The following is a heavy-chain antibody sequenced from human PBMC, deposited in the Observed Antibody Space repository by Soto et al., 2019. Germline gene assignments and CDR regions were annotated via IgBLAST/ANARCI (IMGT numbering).Heavy chain of an antibody. V-gene: IGHV1-18*01. CDR3: ARVPTTVTTAPTIDFDY. Sequence: QVQLVQSGAEVKKPGASVKVSCKASGYTFTSYGISWVRQAPGQGLEWMGWISAYNGNTNYAQKLQGRVTMTTDTSTSTAYMELRSLRSDDTAVYYCARVPTTVTTAPTIDFDYWGQGTLVTVSS. CDR1: GYTFTSYG. CDR2: ISAYNGNT. D-gene: IGHD4-17*01. J-gene: IGHJ4*02.